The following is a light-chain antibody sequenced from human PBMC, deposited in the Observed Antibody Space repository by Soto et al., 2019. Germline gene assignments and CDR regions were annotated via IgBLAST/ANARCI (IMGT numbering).Light chain of an antibody. J-gene: IGKJ4*01. CDR2: GAS. CDR3: QQYIRWPLT. V-gene: IGKV3-15*01. Sequence: EIVLTQSPATLSLSPGERATLSCRASQSVSSNLAWYQQKPGQAPRLLIYGASTRATGIPARFSGNGSGTEFTLTISSLQSEDYAVYFCQQYIRWPLTFGGGTKVDIK. CDR1: QSVSSN.